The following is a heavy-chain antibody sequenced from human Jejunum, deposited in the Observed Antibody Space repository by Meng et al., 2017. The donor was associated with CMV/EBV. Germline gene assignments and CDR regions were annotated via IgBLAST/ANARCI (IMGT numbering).Heavy chain of an antibody. CDR1: GFTLGDYT. Sequence: TASGFTLGDYTMSWVRQAPGKGLEWVGFIRSKAYSGTTEYAASVKGRFTISRDDSKSIAYLLMNSLKTEDTAVYYCVQGYSYYFDYWGQGTLVTVSS. CDR3: VQGYSYYFDY. CDR2: IRSKAYSGTT. J-gene: IGHJ4*02. D-gene: IGHD2-15*01. V-gene: IGHV3-49*04.